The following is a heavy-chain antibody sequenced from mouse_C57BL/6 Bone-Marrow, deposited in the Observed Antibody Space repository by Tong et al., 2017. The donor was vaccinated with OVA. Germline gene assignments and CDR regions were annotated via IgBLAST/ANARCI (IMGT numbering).Heavy chain of an antibody. V-gene: IGHV2-6*02. D-gene: IGHD1-1*01. CDR1: GFSLTSYG. CDR3: ARRSPPTYYYGSSWGFDY. CDR2: IWSDGST. Sequence: VQLKESGPGLVAPSQSLSITCTVSGFSLTSYGVHWVRQPPGKGLEWLVVIWSDGSTTYNSALKSRLSISKDNSKSQVFLKMNSLQTDDTAMYYCARRSPPTYYYGSSWGFDYWGQGTTLTVSS. J-gene: IGHJ2*01.